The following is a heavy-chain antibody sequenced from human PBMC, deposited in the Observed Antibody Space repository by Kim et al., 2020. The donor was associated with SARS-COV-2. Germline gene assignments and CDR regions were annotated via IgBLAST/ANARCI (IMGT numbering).Heavy chain of an antibody. J-gene: IGHJ6*02. D-gene: IGHD5-18*01. V-gene: IGHV4-34*01. CDR1: GGSFSGYY. CDR3: ARGHTAMVSYYYYGMDV. Sequence: SETLSLTCAVYGGSFSGYYWSWIRQPPGKGLEWIGEINHSGSTNYNPSLKSRVTISVDTSKNQFSLKLSSVTAADTAVYYCARGHTAMVSYYYYGMDVWGQGTTVTVSS. CDR2: INHSGST.